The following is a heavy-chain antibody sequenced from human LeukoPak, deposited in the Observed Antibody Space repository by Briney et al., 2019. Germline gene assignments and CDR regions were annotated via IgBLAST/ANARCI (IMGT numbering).Heavy chain of an antibody. CDR1: GDTFTNYG. CDR2: ISAYNGNT. J-gene: IGHJ4*02. V-gene: IGHV1-18*01. Sequence: ASVKVSCKASGDTFTNYGISWVRQAPGQGLEWMGWISAYNGNTNYAQKLQGRVTMTTDTSTSTAYMELRSLRSDDTAVYYCVRAPLDFWSGYYIRGYYFDYWGQGTLVTVSS. D-gene: IGHD3-3*01. CDR3: VRAPLDFWSGYYIRGYYFDY.